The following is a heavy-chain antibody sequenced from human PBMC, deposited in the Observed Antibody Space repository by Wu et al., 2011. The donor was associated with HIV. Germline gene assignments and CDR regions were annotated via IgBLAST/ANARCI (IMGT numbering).Heavy chain of an antibody. Sequence: QVQLVQSGAEVKKPGSSAKVSCKASGGTFSSHAINWVRQAPGQGLEWMGRIIPMFGTPNYARKFQGRVTITADESTSTAYMELSSLRSEDTAVYYCARDRDPILTGYSLGDSWGQGTLVTVSS. D-gene: IGHD3-9*01. CDR2: IIPMFGTP. V-gene: IGHV1-69*15. J-gene: IGHJ4*02. CDR3: ARDRDPILTGYSLGDS. CDR1: GGTFSSHA.